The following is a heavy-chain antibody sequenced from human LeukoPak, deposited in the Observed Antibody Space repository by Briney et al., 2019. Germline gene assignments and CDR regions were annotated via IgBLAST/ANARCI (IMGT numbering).Heavy chain of an antibody. CDR2: INHSGST. Sequence: SETLSLTCTVSGYSISSGYYWGWIRQPPGKGLEWIGEINHSGSTNYNPSLKSRVTISVDTSKNQFSLKLSSVTAADTAVYYCARHGGLWFGEFASGDDAFDIWGQGTMVTVSS. D-gene: IGHD3-10*01. J-gene: IGHJ3*02. CDR3: ARHGGLWFGEFASGDDAFDI. V-gene: IGHV4-38-2*02. CDR1: GYSISSGYY.